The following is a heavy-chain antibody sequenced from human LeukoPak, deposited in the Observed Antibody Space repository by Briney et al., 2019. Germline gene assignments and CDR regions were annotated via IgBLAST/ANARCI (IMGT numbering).Heavy chain of an antibody. CDR1: GGSISSGDYY. Sequence: SRTLSLTCTVSGGSISSGDYYWSWIRQPPGKGLEWIGYIYYSGSTYYNPSLKSRVTISVDTSKNQFSLKLSSVTAADTAVYYCARDDSSGYYYDWGQGTLVTVSS. J-gene: IGHJ4*02. V-gene: IGHV4-30-4*01. D-gene: IGHD3-22*01. CDR2: IYYSGST. CDR3: ARDDSSGYYYD.